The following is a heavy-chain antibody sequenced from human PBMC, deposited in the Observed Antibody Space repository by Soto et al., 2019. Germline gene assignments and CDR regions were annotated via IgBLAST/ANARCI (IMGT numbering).Heavy chain of an antibody. CDR2: INPNSGGT. J-gene: IGHJ3*02. Sequence: ASVKVSCKASGYTFTGYYMHWVRQAPGQGLEWMGWINPNSGGTNYAQKFQGWVTMTRDTSISTAYMELSRLRSDDTAVYYCARELTIFGVVSISLLRAFDIWGQGTMVTVSS. D-gene: IGHD3-3*01. CDR3: ARELTIFGVVSISLLRAFDI. V-gene: IGHV1-2*04. CDR1: GYTFTGYY.